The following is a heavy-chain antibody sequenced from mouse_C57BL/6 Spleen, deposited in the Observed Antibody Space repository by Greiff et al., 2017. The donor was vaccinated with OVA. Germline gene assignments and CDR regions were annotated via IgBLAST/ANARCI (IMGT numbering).Heavy chain of an antibody. V-gene: IGHV1-39*01. CDR3: ARYSKGHYYAMDY. Sequence: EVQLQQSGPELVKPGASVKISCKASGYSFTDYNMNWVKQSNGKSLEWIGVINPNDGTTSYNQKFKGQATLTVDQSSSTAYIQLNSLTSEDSAVYCCARYSKGHYYAMDYWGQGTSVTVS. CDR1: GYSFTDYN. D-gene: IGHD2-5*01. J-gene: IGHJ4*01. CDR2: INPNDGTT.